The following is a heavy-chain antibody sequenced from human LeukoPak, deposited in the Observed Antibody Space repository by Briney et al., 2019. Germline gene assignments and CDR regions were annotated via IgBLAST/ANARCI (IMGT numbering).Heavy chain of an antibody. D-gene: IGHD2-2*01. V-gene: IGHV4-34*01. CDR3: GSVGYCSSTSGYGAYFDY. CDR1: GGSFSGYY. J-gene: IGHJ4*02. CDR2: INHSGSS. Sequence: AETLTLTCAVYGGSFSGYYLSWIRQPPGKGLEWIGAINHSGSSNYNPYLERRLTISVDKYKNQISLQLIYVTGAEAAVYYCGSVGYCSSTSGYGAYFDYWGQGTLITVSS.